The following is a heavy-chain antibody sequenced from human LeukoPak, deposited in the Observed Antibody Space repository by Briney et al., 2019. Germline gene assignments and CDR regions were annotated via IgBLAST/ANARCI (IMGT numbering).Heavy chain of an antibody. CDR3: ARGQRLSNWFDP. J-gene: IGHJ5*02. D-gene: IGHD6-25*01. CDR2: INPNSGGT. CDR1: GYTFTGYY. Sequence: ASVKVSCKASGYTFTGYYMHWVRQAPGQGLEWMGRINPNSGGTNYAQKFQGRVTMTRDTSTSTVYMELSSLRSEDTAVYYCARGQRLSNWFDPWGQGTLVTVSS. V-gene: IGHV1-2*06.